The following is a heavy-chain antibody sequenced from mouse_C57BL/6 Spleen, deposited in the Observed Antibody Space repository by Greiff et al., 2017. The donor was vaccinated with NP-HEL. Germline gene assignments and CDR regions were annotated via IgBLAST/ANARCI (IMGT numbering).Heavy chain of an antibody. Sequence: QVQLKQPGAELVKPGASVKVSCKASGYTFTSYWMHWVKQRPGQGLEWIGRIHPSDSDTNYNQKFKGKATLTVDKSSSTAYMQLSSLTSEDSAVYYCAICGGYDAMDYWGQGTSVTVSS. J-gene: IGHJ4*01. CDR2: IHPSDSDT. CDR1: GYTFTSYW. V-gene: IGHV1-74*01. CDR3: AICGGYDAMDY.